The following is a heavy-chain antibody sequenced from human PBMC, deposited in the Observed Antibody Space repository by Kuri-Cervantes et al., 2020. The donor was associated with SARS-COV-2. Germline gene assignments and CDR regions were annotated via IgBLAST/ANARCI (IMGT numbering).Heavy chain of an antibody. CDR3: ARDGVKGTIFGVVEVVEGMDV. V-gene: IGHV3-21*01. CDR2: ISSSSSYI. CDR1: GFTFSSYS. J-gene: IGHJ6*02. Sequence: LSLTCAASGFTFSSYSMNWVRQAPGKGLEWVSSISSSSSYIYYADSVKGRFTISRDNAKNSLYLQMNSLRAEDTAMYYCARDGVKGTIFGVVEVVEGMDVWGQGTTVTVSS. D-gene: IGHD3-3*01.